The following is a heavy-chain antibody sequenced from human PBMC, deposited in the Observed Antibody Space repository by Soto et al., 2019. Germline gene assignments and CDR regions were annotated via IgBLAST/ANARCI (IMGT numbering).Heavy chain of an antibody. D-gene: IGHD5-12*01. J-gene: IGHJ6*02. CDR2: ISYDGSNK. CDR3: AKDPDRRDGYNGPYYYGMDV. CDR1: GFTFSSYG. Sequence: GGSLRLSCAASGFTFSSYGMHWVRQAPGKGLEWVAVISYDGSNKYYADSVKGRFTISRDNSKNTLYLQMNSLRAEDTAVYYCAKDPDRRDGYNGPYYYGMDVWGQGTTVTVSS. V-gene: IGHV3-30*18.